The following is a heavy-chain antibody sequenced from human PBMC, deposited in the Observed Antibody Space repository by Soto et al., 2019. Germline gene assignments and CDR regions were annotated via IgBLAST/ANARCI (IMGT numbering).Heavy chain of an antibody. CDR3: VREPWGFSGTWYDY. CDR1: KFSFDNYW. Sequence: PGGSLRLSCAASKFSFDNYWMHWVRQVPGKGPAWVSRINHDGSKTEYADSVKGRFTISRDNTNNTLYLQMDSLRVEDTAMYYCVREPWGFSGTWYDYWGQGTLGTVSS. D-gene: IGHD6-13*01. J-gene: IGHJ4*02. V-gene: IGHV3-74*01. CDR2: INHDGSKT.